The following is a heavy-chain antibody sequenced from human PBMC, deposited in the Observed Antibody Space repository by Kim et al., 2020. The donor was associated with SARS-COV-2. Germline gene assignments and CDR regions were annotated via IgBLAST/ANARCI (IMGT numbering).Heavy chain of an antibody. V-gene: IGHV4-31*03. CDR2: IYYSGST. Sequence: SETLSLTCTVSGGSISSGGYYWSWIRQHPGKGLEWIGYIYYSGSTYYNPSLKSRVTISVDTSKNQFSLKLSSVTAADTAVYYCAGMPARAYSSTVPHIDYWGQGTLVTVSS. CDR3: AGMPARAYSSTVPHIDY. D-gene: IGHD2-21*01. J-gene: IGHJ4*02. CDR1: GGSISSGGYY.